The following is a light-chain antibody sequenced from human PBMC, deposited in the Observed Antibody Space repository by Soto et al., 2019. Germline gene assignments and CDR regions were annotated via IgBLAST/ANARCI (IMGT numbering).Light chain of an antibody. Sequence: QSALTQPASVSGSPGQSITISCTGTSSDVGGYNYVSWYQQHPGKAPKLMIYDVSNRPSGVSNRFSGSKSGNTASLTISGLQSEDEDDYYCSSYISSSTVVFGGGTKLTVL. CDR2: DVS. V-gene: IGLV2-14*01. J-gene: IGLJ2*01. CDR1: SSDVGGYNY. CDR3: SSYISSSTVV.